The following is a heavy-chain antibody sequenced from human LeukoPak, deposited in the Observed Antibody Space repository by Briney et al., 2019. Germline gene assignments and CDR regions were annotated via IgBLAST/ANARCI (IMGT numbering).Heavy chain of an antibody. J-gene: IGHJ4*02. CDR3: ARKGYFASGSYHFDY. CDR2: IDVANGDT. D-gene: IGHD3-10*01. CDR1: GTGFP. Sequence: ASVKVSYKASGTGFPMHWVRQAPGQRLEWTGWIDVANGDTGYSREFLGRVTITRDTSASTVYMELSSLSSEDTAVYYCARKGYFASGSYHFDYWGQGTLVTVSS. V-gene: IGHV1-3*01.